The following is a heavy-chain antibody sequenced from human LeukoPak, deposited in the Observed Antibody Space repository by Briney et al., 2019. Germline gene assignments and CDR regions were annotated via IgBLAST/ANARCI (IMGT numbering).Heavy chain of an antibody. D-gene: IGHD3-9*01. J-gene: IGHJ4*02. CDR2: ILTGDNT. CDR1: GFTVRSKY. V-gene: IGHV3-53*01. Sequence: PGGSLRLSCAASGFTVRSKYMSWVRQAPGKGPEWVSVILTGDNTYYSDSVRGRFTISRDHSRSTLYLQMNNLRAEDTAVYYCATELRYVGGYFDYWGQGTLVTVSS. CDR3: ATELRYVGGYFDY.